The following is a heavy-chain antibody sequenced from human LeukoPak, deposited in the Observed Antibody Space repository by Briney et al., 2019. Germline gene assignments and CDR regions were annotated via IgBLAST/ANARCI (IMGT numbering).Heavy chain of an antibody. V-gene: IGHV3-30*03. CDR2: ISYDGSNK. D-gene: IGHD3-10*01. Sequence: GGSLRLSCAASGFTFSSYAMSWVRQAPGKGLEWVAVISYDGSNKYYADSVKGRFTISRDNSKNTLYLQMNSLRAEDTAVYYCARRAYYYGSGSYSPPHYFDYWGQGTLVTVSS. CDR3: ARRAYYYGSGSYSPPHYFDY. J-gene: IGHJ4*02. CDR1: GFTFSSYA.